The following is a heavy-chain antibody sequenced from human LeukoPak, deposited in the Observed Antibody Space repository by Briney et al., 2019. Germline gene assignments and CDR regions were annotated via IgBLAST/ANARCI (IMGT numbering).Heavy chain of an antibody. J-gene: IGHJ1*01. CDR3: ARGTVVTRASYYFQH. D-gene: IGHD4-23*01. V-gene: IGHV3-48*04. CDR1: GFTFSSYG. CDR2: ISSSGSTI. Sequence: GGSLRLSCAASGFTFSSYGMHWVRQAPGKGLEWVSYISSSGSTIYYADSAKGRFTISRDNAKNSLYLQMNSLRAEDTAVYYCARGTVVTRASYYFQHWGQGTLVTVSS.